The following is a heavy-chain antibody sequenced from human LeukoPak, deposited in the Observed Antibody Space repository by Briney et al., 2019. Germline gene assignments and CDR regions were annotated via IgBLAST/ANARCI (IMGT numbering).Heavy chain of an antibody. CDR2: ISSDGSDK. V-gene: IGHV3-30*18. D-gene: IGHD2-2*01. CDR1: GFTFRNYG. Sequence: QPGGSLRLSCAASGFTFRNYGMHWARQAPGKGLEWGAVISSDGSDKYYADSVKGRFTISRDNTKNTLYLQMNSLRAEDTAVYYCAKDAQYQVLWAGMDYWGRGTLVTVSS. J-gene: IGHJ4*02. CDR3: AKDAQYQVLWAGMDY.